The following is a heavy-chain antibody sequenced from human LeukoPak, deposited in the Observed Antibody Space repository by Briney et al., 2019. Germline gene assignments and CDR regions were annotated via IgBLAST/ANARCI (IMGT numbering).Heavy chain of an antibody. D-gene: IGHD6-25*01. CDR2: IYSGGAT. CDR3: AKGSGGTHGDY. J-gene: IGHJ4*02. V-gene: IGHV3-53*01. CDR1: GITVSTNY. Sequence: GGSLRLSCAASGITVSTNYMSWVRQAPGKGLEWVSIIYSGGATFYADSVKGRFTISRENSKNTLWLQMNSLRAEDTAVYYCAKGSGGTHGDYWGQGTLVTVSS.